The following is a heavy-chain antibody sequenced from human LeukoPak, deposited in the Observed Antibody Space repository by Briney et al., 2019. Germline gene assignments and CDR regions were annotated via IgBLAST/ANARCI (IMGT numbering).Heavy chain of an antibody. J-gene: IGHJ4*02. CDR2: IRQDGSEK. CDR3: ARVEWDYYDSSGYNDY. D-gene: IGHD3-22*01. CDR1: GFTFSSYG. V-gene: IGHV3-7*01. Sequence: GGSLRLSCAASGFTFSSYGMHWVRQAPGKGLEWVANIRQDGSEKYYVDSVKGRFTISRDNAKNSLYLQMNSLRAEDTAVYYCARVEWDYYDSSGYNDYWGQGTLVTVSS.